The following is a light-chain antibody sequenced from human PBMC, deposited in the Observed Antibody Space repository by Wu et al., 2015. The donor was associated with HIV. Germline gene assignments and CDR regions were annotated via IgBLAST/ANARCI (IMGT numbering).Light chain of an antibody. V-gene: IGKV1-9*01. CDR2: AAS. CDR1: QGISSS. J-gene: IGKJ1*01. Sequence: DIQLTQSPSFLSASVGDRVTITCRASQGISSSLAWYQQKPGKAPNLLIYAASTLQSGVPSRFSGSGSGTEFTLTISSLQPEDFATYYCQQLNSYPQTFGQGTKGGNQT. CDR3: QQLNSYPQT.